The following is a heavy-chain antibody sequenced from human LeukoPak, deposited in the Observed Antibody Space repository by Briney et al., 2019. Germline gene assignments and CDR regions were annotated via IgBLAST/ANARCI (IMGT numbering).Heavy chain of an antibody. Sequence: GGSLRLSCAASGFTFSSYAMSWVRQAPGKGLEWVSAISGSGGSTYYADSVKGRFTISRDNSKNTLYLQMNSLRAEDTAVYYCAKDTVDRDYYDSSGYYYEPFFDYWGQGTLVTVSS. V-gene: IGHV3-23*01. J-gene: IGHJ4*02. D-gene: IGHD3-22*01. CDR3: AKDTVDRDYYDSSGYYYEPFFDY. CDR1: GFTFSSYA. CDR2: ISGSGGST.